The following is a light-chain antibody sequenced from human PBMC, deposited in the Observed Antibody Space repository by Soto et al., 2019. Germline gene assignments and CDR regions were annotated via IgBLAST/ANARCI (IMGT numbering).Light chain of an antibody. CDR1: SSNIGNNY. V-gene: IGLV1-51*02. CDR2: ENN. J-gene: IGLJ1*01. Sequence: QSVLTQPPSVSAAPGQKVTISCSGSSSNIGNNYASWYQQLPGTAPKLLIFENNKRPSGIPDRFSASKSGTSATLAITGLQTGDAADYYCGTWDNSLSLPYVFGTGTQLTVL. CDR3: GTWDNSLSLPYV.